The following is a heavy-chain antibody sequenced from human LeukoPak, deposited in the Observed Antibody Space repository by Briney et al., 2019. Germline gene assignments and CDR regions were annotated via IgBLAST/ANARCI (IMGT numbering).Heavy chain of an antibody. Sequence: ASVKVSCKASGYTFTGYYMHWVRQAPGQGLEWMGWINPNSGGTNYAQKFQGRVTMTRDTSISTAYMELSRLRSDDTAVYYCATDTTSSGWSYYFDYWGQGTLVTVSS. CDR1: GYTFTGYY. J-gene: IGHJ4*02. V-gene: IGHV1-2*02. CDR2: INPNSGGT. D-gene: IGHD6-19*01. CDR3: ATDTTSSGWSYYFDY.